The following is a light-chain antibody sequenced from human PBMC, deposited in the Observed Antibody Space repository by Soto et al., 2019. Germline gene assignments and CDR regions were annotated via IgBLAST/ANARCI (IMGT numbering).Light chain of an antibody. V-gene: IGKV1-5*01. Sequence: DIQMTQSPSTLSASVGDRVTITCRASQSISSWLAWYQQKPGKAPKLLIYDASSLDSGVPSRFSGSGSGTEFTLTISSLQPDDFATYYCQQYNSLWTFGQGTKVEIK. CDR2: DAS. J-gene: IGKJ1*01. CDR1: QSISSW. CDR3: QQYNSLWT.